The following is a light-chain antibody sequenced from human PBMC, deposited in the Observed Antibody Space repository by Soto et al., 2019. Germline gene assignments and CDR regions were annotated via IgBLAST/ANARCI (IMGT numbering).Light chain of an antibody. V-gene: IGKV1-5*01. CDR1: QTISSW. J-gene: IGKJ1*01. Sequence: DIQMTQYPSSLSASVGDRVTITCRASQTISSWLAWYQQKPGTAPKLLIYGASNLESGVPSRFSGSGSGTEFTLTITTLQPDDFATYFCQHYRRNTWSFGPGTKVDIK. CDR3: QHYRRNTWS. CDR2: GAS.